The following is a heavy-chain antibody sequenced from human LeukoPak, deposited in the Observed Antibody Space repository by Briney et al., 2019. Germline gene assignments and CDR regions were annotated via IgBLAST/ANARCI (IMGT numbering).Heavy chain of an antibody. J-gene: IGHJ4*02. D-gene: IGHD4-11*01. CDR2: IYHTGST. CDR1: GSSISSSIW. CDR3: ARVGTTVTHTPGYFDY. Sequence: PSETLSLTCAVSGSSISSSIWWTWVRQPPGKGLEWIGKIYHTGSTNYNPSLKSRVTISVDKSKNQFSPKLSSVTAADTAVYYCARVGTTVTHTPGYFDYWSQGTLVTVSS. V-gene: IGHV4-4*02.